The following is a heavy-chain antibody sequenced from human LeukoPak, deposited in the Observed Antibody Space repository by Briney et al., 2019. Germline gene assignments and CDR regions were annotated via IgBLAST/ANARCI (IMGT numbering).Heavy chain of an antibody. V-gene: IGHV3-33*08. D-gene: IGHD3-22*01. CDR2: IWYDGTNR. CDR1: GFTFSDCY. Sequence: PGGSLRLSCAASGFTFSDCYMSWIRQAPGKGLEWVAVIWYDGTNRYYVDSVRGRFTISRDNSKNTLYLQMNSLRAEDTAVYYCARGGHDYYDRSGYYYMSAFDIWGQGTMVTVSS. J-gene: IGHJ3*02. CDR3: ARGGHDYYDRSGYYYMSAFDI.